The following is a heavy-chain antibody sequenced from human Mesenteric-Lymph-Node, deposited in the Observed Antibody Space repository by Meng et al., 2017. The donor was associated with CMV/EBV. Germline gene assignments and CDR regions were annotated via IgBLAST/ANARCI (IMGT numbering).Heavy chain of an antibody. Sequence: VTFICYPISWVRQALRQGLEWMGGIIPIFCTANYSQEFQGRVTVTADESTSTAYMELISLRSEDTAVYYCARGATMIRGVKNWFDPWGQGTLVTVSS. CDR2: IIPIFCTA. D-gene: IGHD3-10*01. V-gene: IGHV1-69*01. CDR1: VTFICYP. J-gene: IGHJ5*02. CDR3: ARGATMIRGVKNWFDP.